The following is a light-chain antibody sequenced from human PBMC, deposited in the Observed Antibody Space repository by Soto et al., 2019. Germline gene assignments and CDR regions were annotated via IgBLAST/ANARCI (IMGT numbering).Light chain of an antibody. Sequence: QSALTQPASVSGSPGQSITISCTGTSSDVGGYNYVSWYQQHPGKAPKLMIYEVSNRPSGVSNRFSGSKSGNTASLTISGLQAEYEADYYCSSYTSSSTLAWVFGGGTKLTVL. J-gene: IGLJ2*01. CDR3: SSYTSSSTLAWV. V-gene: IGLV2-14*01. CDR2: EVS. CDR1: SSDVGGYNY.